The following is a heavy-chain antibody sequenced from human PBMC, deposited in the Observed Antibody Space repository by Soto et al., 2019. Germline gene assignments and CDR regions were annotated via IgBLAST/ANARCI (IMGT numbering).Heavy chain of an antibody. J-gene: IGHJ4*02. CDR2: IYRTGNT. V-gene: IGHV4-30-2*01. CDR1: GDSMTSGDYS. CDR3: ARGDYQYSIDY. Sequence: QLQLQESGSRLVKSSQTLSLTCTVSGDSMTSGDYSWSWIRQPPGKGLEWLGYIYRTGNTHYSPCLKSRVFISPDRSKNQSSLELTSVTAAYTAVYYCARGDYQYSIDYWGQGTLVTVSS. D-gene: IGHD2-2*01.